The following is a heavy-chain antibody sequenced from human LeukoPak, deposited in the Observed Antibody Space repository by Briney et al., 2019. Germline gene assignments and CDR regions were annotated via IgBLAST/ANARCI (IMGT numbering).Heavy chain of an antibody. CDR1: GYSFTSYW. CDR3: ARLQGTMVRGPVDY. CDR2: IYPGDCDT. J-gene: IGHJ4*02. D-gene: IGHD3-10*01. Sequence: NPGESLKISCKGSGYSFTSYWIGWVRQMPGKGLEWRGIIYPGDCDTRYSPSFQGQVTISADRSISTAYLQWSSLKASDTAMYYCARLQGTMVRGPVDYWGQGTVVTVSS. V-gene: IGHV5-51*01.